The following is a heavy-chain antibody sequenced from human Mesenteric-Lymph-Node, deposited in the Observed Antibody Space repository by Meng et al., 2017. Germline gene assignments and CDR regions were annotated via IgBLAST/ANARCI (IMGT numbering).Heavy chain of an antibody. V-gene: IGHV1-69*05. J-gene: IGHJ5*02. D-gene: IGHD6-13*01. CDR3: ARVPRAAAGIEPGWFDP. CDR1: GGTFSSYA. CDR2: IIPIFGTA. Sequence: SVKVSCKASGGTFSSYAISWVRQAPGQGLEWMGGIIPIFGTANYAQKFQGRVTITTDESTSTAYMELSSLRSEDTAVYYCARVPRAAAGIEPGWFDPWGQGTLVTVSS.